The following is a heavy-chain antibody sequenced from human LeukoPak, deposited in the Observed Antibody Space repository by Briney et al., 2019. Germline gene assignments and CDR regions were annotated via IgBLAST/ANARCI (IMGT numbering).Heavy chain of an antibody. CDR3: ARGGTMVRGVQEGAEYFQH. CDR2: IIPIFGTA. Sequence: GASVKVSCKASGGTFSSYAISWVRQAPGQGLEWMGRIIPIFGTANYAQKFQGRVTMTTDTSTSTAYMELRSLRSDDTAVYYCARGGTMVRGVQEGAEYFQHWGQGTLVTVSS. V-gene: IGHV1-69*05. D-gene: IGHD3-10*01. CDR1: GGTFSSYA. J-gene: IGHJ1*01.